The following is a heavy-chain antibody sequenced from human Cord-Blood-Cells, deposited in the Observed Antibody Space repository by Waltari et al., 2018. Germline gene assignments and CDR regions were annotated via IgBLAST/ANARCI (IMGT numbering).Heavy chain of an antibody. D-gene: IGHD6-13*01. CDR3: ARACAAGPVYAFDI. CDR1: GYSISSGYY. V-gene: IGHV4-38-2*01. J-gene: IGHJ3*02. Sequence: QVQLQESGPGLVKPSETLSLTCAVSGYSISSGYYWGWIRQPPGKGLEWIGSIYHSGSTYYNPPLKSRVTISVDTSKNQFSLKLSSVTAADTAVYYCARACAAGPVYAFDIWGQGTMVTVSS. CDR2: IYHSGST.